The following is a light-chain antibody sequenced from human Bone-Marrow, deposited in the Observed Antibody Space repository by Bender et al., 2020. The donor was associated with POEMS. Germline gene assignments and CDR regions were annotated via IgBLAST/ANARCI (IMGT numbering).Light chain of an antibody. CDR3: QAWDTTSQAI. CDR2: QDN. Sequence: SYELTQPPSVSVAPGQTASISCSGINLGEKYASWYQQKPGQSPVLVIYQDNRLPSGIPERFSGSNSGNTATLTISGTQTLDEADYYCQAWDTTSQAIFGGGTKLTVL. V-gene: IGLV3-1*01. CDR1: NLGEKY. J-gene: IGLJ2*01.